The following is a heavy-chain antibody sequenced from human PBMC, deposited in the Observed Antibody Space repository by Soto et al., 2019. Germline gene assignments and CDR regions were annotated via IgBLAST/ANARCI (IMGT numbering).Heavy chain of an antibody. Sequence: GGSLRLSCAASGFTFSSYWMHWVRQAPGKGLVWVSRINSDGSSTSYADSVKGRFTVSRDNAKNTLYLQMNSLRAEDTAVYYYATHDYYYYYMDVWGTGTTVTVXS. CDR2: INSDGSST. V-gene: IGHV3-74*01. J-gene: IGHJ6*03. CDR3: ATHDYYYYYMDV. CDR1: GFTFSSYW. D-gene: IGHD2-15*01.